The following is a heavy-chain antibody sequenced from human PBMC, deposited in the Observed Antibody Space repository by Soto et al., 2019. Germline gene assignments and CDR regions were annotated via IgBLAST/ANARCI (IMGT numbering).Heavy chain of an antibody. V-gene: IGHV3-64*02. D-gene: IGHD2-2*01. CDR3: ARAGYCSSTSCYGLDY. CDR1: GFTFSSYA. J-gene: IGHJ4*02. Sequence: PGGSLRLSCAASGFTFSSYAMHWVRQAPGKGLEYVSAISSNGGSTYYADSVKGRFTISRDNSKSTLYLQMGSLRAEDMAVYYCARAGYCSSTSCYGLDYWGQGPLVTVSS. CDR2: ISSNGGST.